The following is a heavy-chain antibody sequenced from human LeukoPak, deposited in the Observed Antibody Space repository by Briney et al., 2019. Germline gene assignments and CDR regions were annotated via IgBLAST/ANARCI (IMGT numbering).Heavy chain of an antibody. Sequence: GGSLRLSCAASGFTFSDYYMSWIRQAPGKGLEWVSYISSSGSTIYYADSVKGRFTISRDNAKNSLYLQMNSLRAEDTAVYYCARDPDPQWLAPLSPDCWGQGTLVTVSS. CDR1: GFTFSDYY. D-gene: IGHD6-19*01. J-gene: IGHJ4*02. V-gene: IGHV3-11*04. CDR3: ARDPDPQWLAPLSPDC. CDR2: ISSSGSTI.